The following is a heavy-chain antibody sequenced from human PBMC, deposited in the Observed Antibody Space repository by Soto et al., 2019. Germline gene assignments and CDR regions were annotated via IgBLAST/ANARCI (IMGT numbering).Heavy chain of an antibody. CDR3: ARYSGYDYDWFDP. J-gene: IGHJ5*02. V-gene: IGHV1-69*02. D-gene: IGHD5-12*01. CDR2: IIPILGIA. CDR1: GGTFSSYT. Sequence: QVQLVQSGAEVKKPGSSVKVSCKASGGTFSSYTISWVRQAPGQGLEWMGRIIPILGIANYAQKFQGRVTITADKSTSTAYMELSSLRSEDTAVYYCARYSGYDYDWFDPWGQGTLVTVSS.